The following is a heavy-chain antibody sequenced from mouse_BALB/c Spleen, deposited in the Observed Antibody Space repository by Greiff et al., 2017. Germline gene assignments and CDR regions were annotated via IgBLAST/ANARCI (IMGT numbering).Heavy chain of an antibody. CDR2: ISNGGGST. CDR1: GFTFSSYT. J-gene: IGHJ4*01. CDR3: AREGLLLYYYAMDY. V-gene: IGHV5-12-2*01. Sequence: EVQRVESGGGLVQPGGSLKLSCAASGFTFSSYTMSWVRQTPEKRLEWVAYISNGGGSTYYPDTVKGRFTISRDNAKNTLYLQMSSLKSEDTAMYYCAREGLLLYYYAMDYWGQGTSVTVSS. D-gene: IGHD2-3*01.